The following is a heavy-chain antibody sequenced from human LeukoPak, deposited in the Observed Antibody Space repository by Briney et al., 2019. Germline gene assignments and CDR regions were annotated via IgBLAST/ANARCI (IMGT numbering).Heavy chain of an antibody. V-gene: IGHV4-4*07. Sequence: SETLSLTCTVSGYSISSGYYWSWVRQPAGKGLEWIGRIYPSGSTNYNPSLKSRVTMSVDTSKNQFSLKLSSVTVADTAVYYCARDRNLVVVPAVANFDYWGQGTLVTVSS. D-gene: IGHD2-2*01. CDR1: GYSISSGYY. CDR3: ARDRNLVVVPAVANFDY. CDR2: IYPSGST. J-gene: IGHJ4*02.